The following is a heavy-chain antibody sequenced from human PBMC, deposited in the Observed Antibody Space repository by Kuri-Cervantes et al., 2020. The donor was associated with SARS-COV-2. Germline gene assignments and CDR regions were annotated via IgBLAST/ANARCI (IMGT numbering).Heavy chain of an antibody. J-gene: IGHJ4*02. D-gene: IGHD4-11*01. V-gene: IGHV4-59*01. Sequence: SETLSLTCTVSYASMTSFYWSWIRQSPGRGLEWIGYMYYTGKSNYNPSLGSRVSMSLAASESRFFLTLTSVTTADTVIYYCASGNDFSLDYWGQGILVTVSS. CDR2: MYYTGKS. CDR3: ASGNDFSLDY. CDR1: YASMTSFY.